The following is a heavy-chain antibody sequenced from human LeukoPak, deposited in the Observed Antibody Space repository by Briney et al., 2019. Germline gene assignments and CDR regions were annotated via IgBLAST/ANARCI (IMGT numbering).Heavy chain of an antibody. V-gene: IGHV3-30-3*01. CDR2: ISYDGSNK. Sequence: GGPLRLSCAASGFTFSSYAMHWVRQAPGKGLEWVAVISYDGSNKYYADSVKGRFTISRDNSKNTLYLQMNSLRAEDTAVYYCARVRDGYNLYFDYWGQGTLVTVSS. D-gene: IGHD5-24*01. CDR1: GFTFSSYA. J-gene: IGHJ4*02. CDR3: ARVRDGYNLYFDY.